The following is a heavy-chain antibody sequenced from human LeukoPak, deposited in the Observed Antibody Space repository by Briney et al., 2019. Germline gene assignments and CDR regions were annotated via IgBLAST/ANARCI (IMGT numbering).Heavy chain of an antibody. CDR1: GGSISSFY. CDR2: MYYGGSP. CDR3: VTGRYSYGWYDH. V-gene: IGHV4-59*13. D-gene: IGHD1-26*01. J-gene: IGHJ5*02. Sequence: PSETLSLTCTVPGGSISSFYWSWIRQPPGKGLEWIGYMYYGGSPNYNPSLKSRVITSLDTSKKQFSLKLNSVTTADTAVYYCVTGRYSYGWYDHWGQGILVIVSS.